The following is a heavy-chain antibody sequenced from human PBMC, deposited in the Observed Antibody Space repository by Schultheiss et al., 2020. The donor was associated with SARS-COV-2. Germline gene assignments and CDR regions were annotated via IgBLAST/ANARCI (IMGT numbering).Heavy chain of an antibody. J-gene: IGHJ4*02. D-gene: IGHD1-26*01. Sequence: SETLSLTCAVYGGSFSGYYWSWIRQPAGKGLEWIGRIYTSGSTNYNPSLKSRVTISVDTSKNQFSLKLSSVTAADTAVYYCAREGATKFDYWGQGTLVTVSS. CDR3: AREGATKFDY. V-gene: IGHV4-59*10. CDR2: IYTSGST. CDR1: GGSFSGYY.